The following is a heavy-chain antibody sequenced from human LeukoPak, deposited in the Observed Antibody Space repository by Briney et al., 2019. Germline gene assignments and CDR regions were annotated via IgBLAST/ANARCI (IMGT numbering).Heavy chain of an antibody. D-gene: IGHD3-3*01. V-gene: IGHV3-23*01. J-gene: IGHJ4*02. Sequence: TGGSLRLSCAASGFTFSSYAMSWVRQAPGRGLEWVSAISGSGGSTYYADSVKGRFTISRDNSKNTLYLQMNGLRAEDTAVYYCAEAAIFGVVITLFDYWGQGTLVTVSS. CDR2: ISGSGGST. CDR1: GFTFSSYA. CDR3: AEAAIFGVVITLFDY.